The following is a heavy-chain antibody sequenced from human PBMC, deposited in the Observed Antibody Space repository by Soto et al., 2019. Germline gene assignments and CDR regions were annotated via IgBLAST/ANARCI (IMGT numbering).Heavy chain of an antibody. CDR2: IHYSGST. CDR1: GGSISSYY. CDR3: ARARYQLLHPYYYGMDV. V-gene: IGHV4-59*01. D-gene: IGHD2-2*01. Sequence: QVQLQESGPGLVKPSETLSLTCTVSGGSISSYYWSWIRQSPGKGLEWIGYIHYSGSTKSNPSLKTRVTKSVDTSRNQVSLKLSSVTAADSAVYFCARARYQLLHPYYYGMDVWGQGTTVTVSS. J-gene: IGHJ6*02.